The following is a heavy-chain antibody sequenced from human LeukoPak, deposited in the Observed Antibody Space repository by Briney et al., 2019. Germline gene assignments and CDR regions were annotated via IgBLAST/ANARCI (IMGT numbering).Heavy chain of an antibody. CDR2: INTDGSST. J-gene: IGHJ4*02. CDR3: ARGVYGDYEDYFDY. Sequence: GGSLRLSCAASGFTFSSYWMHWVRQAPGKGLVWVSRINTDGSSTSYADSVKGRFTISRDNAKNSLYLQMNSLRAEDTAVYYCARGVYGDYEDYFDYWGQGTLVTVSS. CDR1: GFTFSSYW. V-gene: IGHV3-74*01. D-gene: IGHD4-17*01.